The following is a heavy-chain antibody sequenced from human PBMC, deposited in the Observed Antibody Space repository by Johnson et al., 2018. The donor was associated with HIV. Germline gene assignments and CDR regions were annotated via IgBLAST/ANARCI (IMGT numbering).Heavy chain of an antibody. V-gene: IGHV3-7*01. CDR1: GFTFSSYT. D-gene: IGHD3-10*01. CDR3: ARADGSGSYFGFEI. CDR2: IKQDGTEK. Sequence: VQLVESGGGLVQPGRSLRLSCVVSGFTFSSYTMHWVRQAPGKGLEWVANIKQDGTEKYYVDSMKGRFTISRDNAKNSLYLQINSLRAEDTAVYYCARADGSGSYFGFEIWGQGTMVTVSS. J-gene: IGHJ3*02.